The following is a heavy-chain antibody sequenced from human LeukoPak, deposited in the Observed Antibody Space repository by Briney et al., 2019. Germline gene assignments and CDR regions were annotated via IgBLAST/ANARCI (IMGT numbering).Heavy chain of an antibody. CDR1: GGSISGYY. J-gene: IGHJ4*02. D-gene: IGHD4-11*01. CDR2: IYYSGST. CDR3: ARDRSYSNFAYFDY. V-gene: IGHV4-59*01. Sequence: SETLSLTCTVSGGSISGYYWSWIRQSPGKGLEWIGDIYYSGSTNYNPSLKSRVTISVDTSNNQFSLRLSSVTAADTAVYYCARDRSYSNFAYFDYWGQGTLVTVSS.